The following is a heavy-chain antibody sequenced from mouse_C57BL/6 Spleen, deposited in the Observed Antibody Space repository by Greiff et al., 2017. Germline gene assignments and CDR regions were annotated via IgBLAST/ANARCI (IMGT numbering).Heavy chain of an antibody. V-gene: IGHV5-4*01. D-gene: IGHD2-4*01. Sequence: EVTLVESGGGLVKPGGSLKLSCAASGFTFSSYAMSWVRQTPEKRLEWVATISDGGSYTYYPDNVKGRFTISRDNAKNNLYLQMSHLKSEDTAMYYCARDREDYDRDWFAYWGQGTLVTVSA. CDR3: ARDREDYDRDWFAY. CDR2: ISDGGSYT. CDR1: GFTFSSYA. J-gene: IGHJ3*01.